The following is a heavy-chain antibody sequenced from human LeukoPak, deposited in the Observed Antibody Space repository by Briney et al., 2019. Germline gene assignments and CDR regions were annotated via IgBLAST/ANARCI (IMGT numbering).Heavy chain of an antibody. CDR1: GLSLGTSAMR. CDR3: ARQGYYDSSGHYYLDY. V-gene: IGHV2-70*04. Sequence: SGPTLVHPTPALTLTCTLSGLSLGTSAMRVSWMRQPPVKALEWLALSDWDYSKFFSTSFNTNLTIPKHTSKNQVVLTMTNMDPVDTATYYCARQGYYDSSGHYYLDYWGQGTLVTVSS. J-gene: IGHJ4*02. D-gene: IGHD3-22*01. CDR2: SDWDYSK.